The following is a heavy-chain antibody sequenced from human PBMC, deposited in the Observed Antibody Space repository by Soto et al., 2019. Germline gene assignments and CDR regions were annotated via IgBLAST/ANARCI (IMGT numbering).Heavy chain of an antibody. CDR3: AKSEGGLRYYYYYGMDV. CDR1: GFTFSSYC. D-gene: IGHD5-12*01. J-gene: IGHJ6*02. V-gene: IGHV3-30*18. CDR2: ISYDGSNK. Sequence: PGGSLRLSCAASGFTFSSYCMHWVRQAPGKGLEWVAVISYDGSNKYYADSVKGRFTISRDNSKNTLYLQMNSLRAEDTAVYYCAKSEGGLRYYYYYGMDVWGQGTTVTVSS.